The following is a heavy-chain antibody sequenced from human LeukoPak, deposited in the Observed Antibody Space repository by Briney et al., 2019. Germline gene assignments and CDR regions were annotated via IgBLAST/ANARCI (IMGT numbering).Heavy chain of an antibody. CDR1: GGTFSSYA. Sequence: ASVKVSCKASGGTFSSYAISWVRQAPGQGLEWMGGIIPIFGTANYAQKFQGRVTITADESTSTAYMELSSLRSEDTAVYYCARATIIMYYFHYWGQGTLVTVSS. CDR2: IIPIFGTA. V-gene: IGHV1-69*13. CDR3: ARATIIMYYFHY. D-gene: IGHD3-10*01. J-gene: IGHJ4*02.